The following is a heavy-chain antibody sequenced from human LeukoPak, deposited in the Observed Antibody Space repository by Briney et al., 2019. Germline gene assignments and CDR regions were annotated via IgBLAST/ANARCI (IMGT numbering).Heavy chain of an antibody. J-gene: IGHJ4*02. CDR3: ARDAGSSWYPFDY. CDR1: GGSISSVSYY. D-gene: IGHD6-13*01. V-gene: IGHV4-61*02. Sequence: TLSLTCTVSGGSISSVSYYWSWIRQPPGKGLEWIGRIYTSGSTNYNPSLKSRVTISVDTSKNQFSLKLSSVTAADTAVYYCARDAGSSWYPFDYWGQGTLVTVSS. CDR2: IYTSGST.